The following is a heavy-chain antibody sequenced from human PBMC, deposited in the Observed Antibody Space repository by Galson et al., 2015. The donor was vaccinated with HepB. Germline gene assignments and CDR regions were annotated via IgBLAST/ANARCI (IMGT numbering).Heavy chain of an antibody. J-gene: IGHJ4*02. D-gene: IGHD4-23*01. Sequence: SLRLSCAASGFTFGSYAMSWVRQAPGKGLEWVSTISGNGGSTFYAASVKGRFTISRDNSKNTLYLQMDTLRAEDTAVYYCAKGKPTTVDTPEERYYFDYWGQGTLVTVSS. V-gene: IGHV3-23*01. CDR3: AKGKPTTVDTPEERYYFDY. CDR1: GFTFGSYA. CDR2: ISGNGGST.